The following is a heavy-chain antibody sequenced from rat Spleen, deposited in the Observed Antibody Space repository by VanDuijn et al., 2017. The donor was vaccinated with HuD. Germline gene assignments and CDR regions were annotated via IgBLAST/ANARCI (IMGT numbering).Heavy chain of an antibody. Sequence: EVQLVESDGGLVQPGRSLKLSCAASGFTFSDCYMAWVRQAPTKGLEWVATISYDDSSTYYRDSVKGRFTISRDNAKSTLYLQMDSLRSEDTASYYCVRHGYTRYYFDYWGQGVMVTVSS. D-gene: IGHD1-9*01. CDR3: VRHGYTRYYFDY. V-gene: IGHV5-29*01. CDR1: GFTFSDCY. J-gene: IGHJ2*01. CDR2: ISYDDSST.